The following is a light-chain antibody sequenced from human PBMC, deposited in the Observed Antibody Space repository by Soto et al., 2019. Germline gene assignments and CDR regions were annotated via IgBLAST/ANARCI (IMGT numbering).Light chain of an antibody. V-gene: IGKV1-39*01. CDR3: QQTHTTFT. CDR2: AAS. CDR1: QSISTY. Sequence: DIQMTQSPSSLPAAVGDRVTITCRASQSISTYLNWYQQKPGKVPKLLIYAASSLQSGVPSRFSGSGSGTDFTLTISSLQPEDFATYYCQQTHTTFTFGGGTTVEIK. J-gene: IGKJ4*01.